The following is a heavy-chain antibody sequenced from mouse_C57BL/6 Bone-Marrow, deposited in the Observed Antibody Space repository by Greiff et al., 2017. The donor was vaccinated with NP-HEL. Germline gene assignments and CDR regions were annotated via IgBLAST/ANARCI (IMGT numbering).Heavy chain of an antibody. CDR3: SRLLWRGSYYAMDY. D-gene: IGHD1-1*02. Sequence: EVQLVESGGGLVKPGGSLKLSCAASGFTFSSYTMSWVRQTPEKRLEWVATISGGGGNTYYPDSVKGRFTISSDNAKNTLYLQMSSLRSEDTALYYCSRLLWRGSYYAMDYWGQGTSVTVSS. CDR2: ISGGGGNT. V-gene: IGHV5-9*01. CDR1: GFTFSSYT. J-gene: IGHJ4*01.